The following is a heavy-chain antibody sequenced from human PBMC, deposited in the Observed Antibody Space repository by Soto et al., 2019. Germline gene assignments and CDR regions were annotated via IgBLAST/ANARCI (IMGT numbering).Heavy chain of an antibody. D-gene: IGHD2-8*01. V-gene: IGHV1-69*01. J-gene: IGHJ5*02. CDR2: IILALGTP. CDR1: GDSFTNYA. Sequence: QVLLVQSGAEMKQPGSSVSVSCKASGDSFTNYAFTWVRQAPGQGPEWLGGIILALGTPHYSQRFQGRLTITAKESSSTVYMELGSLRLDDTAVYYCGRYCTNTKCRGGYYLDLWGQGTLLTVSS. CDR3: GRYCTNTKCRGGYYLDL.